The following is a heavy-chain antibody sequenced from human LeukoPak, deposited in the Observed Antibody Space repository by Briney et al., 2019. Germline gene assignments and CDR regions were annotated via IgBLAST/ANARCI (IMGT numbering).Heavy chain of an antibody. Sequence: GGSLRLSCAASTNTFSSDHLVRQAPAQGLELEGVISYDGSKRYNSDAVTGRFTITISNYKNTKSLQMKSTRPEDTAVYDYTREYGRVHDVFDIWGQGTMVTVSS. CDR2: ISYDGSKR. CDR1: TNTFSSD. CDR3: TREYGRVHDVFDI. D-gene: IGHD4-17*01. J-gene: IGHJ3*02. V-gene: IGHV3-30*03.